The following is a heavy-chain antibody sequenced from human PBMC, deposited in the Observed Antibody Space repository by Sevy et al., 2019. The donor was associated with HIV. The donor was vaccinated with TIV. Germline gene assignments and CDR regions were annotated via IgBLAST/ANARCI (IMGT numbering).Heavy chain of an antibody. V-gene: IGHV4-38-2*01. D-gene: IGHD3-10*01. J-gene: IGHJ3*02. CDR2: IYHSGST. Sequence: SENLSLTCAVSGYSISSGYYWGWIRQPPGKGLEWIGRIYHSGSTYYNPSLKSRVTISVDTSKNQFSLKLSSVTAADTAVYYCARPYGSGSLNGAFDIWGQGTMVTVSS. CDR1: GYSISSGYY. CDR3: ARPYGSGSLNGAFDI.